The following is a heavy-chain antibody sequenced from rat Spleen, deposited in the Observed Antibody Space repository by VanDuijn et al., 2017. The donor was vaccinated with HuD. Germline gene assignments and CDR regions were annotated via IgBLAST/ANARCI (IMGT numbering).Heavy chain of an antibody. CDR1: GYSITSNY. CDR3: ATGGTYSSGYEIWFAY. D-gene: IGHD4-3*01. V-gene: IGHV3-1*01. Sequence: VQLQESGPGLVKPSQSLSLTCSVTGYSITSNYWAWIRKFPGNKMEWMGYISYSGSTTYNPSLKSRISITRDTSKNQFFLQLNSVTAEDTATYYCATGGTYSSGYEIWFAYWGQGTLVTVSS. J-gene: IGHJ3*01. CDR2: ISYSGST.